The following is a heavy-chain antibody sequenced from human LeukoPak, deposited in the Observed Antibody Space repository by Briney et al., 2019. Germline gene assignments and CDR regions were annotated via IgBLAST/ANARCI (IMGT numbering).Heavy chain of an antibody. Sequence: SETLSLTCAVYGGSFSGYYWSWIRQPPGKGLEWIGEINHSGSTNYNPSLKSRVTISVDTSKNQFSLKLSSVTAVDTAVYYCARLGQLLWFGELRGLDYWGQGTLVTVSS. CDR3: ARLGQLLWFGELRGLDY. CDR1: GGSFSGYY. V-gene: IGHV4-34*01. D-gene: IGHD3-10*01. CDR2: INHSGST. J-gene: IGHJ4*02.